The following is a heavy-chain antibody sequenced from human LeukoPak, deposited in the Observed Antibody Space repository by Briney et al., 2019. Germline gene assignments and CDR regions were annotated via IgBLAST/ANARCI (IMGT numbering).Heavy chain of an antibody. J-gene: IGHJ5*02. Sequence: GGSLRLSCATSGFTFSSYAMHWVRQAPGKGLEWVAVISYDGSNKYYADSVKGRFTISRDNSKNTLYLQMNSLRAEDTAVYYCARDKGRTTVTTSGFDPWGQGTLVTVSS. V-gene: IGHV3-30*04. CDR3: ARDKGRTTVTTSGFDP. CDR1: GFTFSSYA. D-gene: IGHD4-17*01. CDR2: ISYDGSNK.